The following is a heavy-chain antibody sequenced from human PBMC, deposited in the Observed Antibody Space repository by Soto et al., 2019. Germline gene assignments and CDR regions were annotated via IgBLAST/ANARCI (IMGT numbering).Heavy chain of an antibody. Sequence: SETLSLTCGVYGGSFSGYYWNWIRQPPGKGLEWIGEINHSVSTKYNPSLKSRVTISVDTSKNQFSLKVRSVTAADTAVYYCARGREQWLVDAFDIWGQGTRVTFXS. CDR3: ARGREQWLVDAFDI. J-gene: IGHJ3*02. CDR1: GGSFSGYY. D-gene: IGHD6-19*01. CDR2: INHSVST. V-gene: IGHV4-34*01.